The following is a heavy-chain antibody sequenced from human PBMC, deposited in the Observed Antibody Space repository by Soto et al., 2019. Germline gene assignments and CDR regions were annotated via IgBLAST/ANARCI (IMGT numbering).Heavy chain of an antibody. D-gene: IGHD4-17*01. CDR2: ISAYNGNT. Sequence: QVQLVQSGAEVKKPGASVKVSCKASGYTFTSYGISWVRQAPGQGLAWMGWISAYNGNTNYAQKLQVRVTMTTDTSTSTAYMELRRLRSDDTAVYYCARVNPTVTHVGWYFDLWGRGTLVTVSS. CDR1: GYTFTSYG. V-gene: IGHV1-18*04. J-gene: IGHJ2*01. CDR3: ARVNPTVTHVGWYFDL.